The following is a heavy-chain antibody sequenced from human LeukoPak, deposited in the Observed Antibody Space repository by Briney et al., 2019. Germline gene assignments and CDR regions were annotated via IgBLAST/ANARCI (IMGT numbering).Heavy chain of an antibody. V-gene: IGHV3-48*04. CDR2: ISSGSNTI. Sequence: PGGSLRLSCAASGFTFSTYSMNWVRQAPGKGLEWISYISSGSNTIYYADSVKGRFTISRDNAKNSLYLQMNSLRAEDTAVYYCARDSRMYYYDSSGYHFDYWGQGTLVTVSS. CDR1: GFTFSTYS. CDR3: ARDSRMYYYDSSGYHFDY. D-gene: IGHD3-22*01. J-gene: IGHJ4*02.